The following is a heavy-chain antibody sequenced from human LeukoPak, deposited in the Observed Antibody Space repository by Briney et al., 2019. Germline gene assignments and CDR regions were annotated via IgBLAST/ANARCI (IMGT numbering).Heavy chain of an antibody. CDR2: IWYGGSNK. V-gene: IGHV3-33*06. Sequence: GGSLRLSCAASGFTFSSYGMHWVRQAPGKGLEWVAVIWYGGSNKYYADSVKGRLTISRDNSKNTLYLQMNSLRAEDTAVYYCAKGGCSSTSCYGEVYYYYMDVWGKGTTVTVSS. D-gene: IGHD2-2*01. J-gene: IGHJ6*03. CDR1: GFTFSSYG. CDR3: AKGGCSSTSCYGEVYYYYMDV.